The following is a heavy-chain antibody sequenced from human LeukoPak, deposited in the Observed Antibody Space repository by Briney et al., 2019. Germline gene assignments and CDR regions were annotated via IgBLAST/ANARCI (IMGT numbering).Heavy chain of an antibody. Sequence: PSETLSLTCTVSGGSISSYYWSWIRQPAGKGLEWIGRIYTSGSTNYNPSLKSRVTMSVDTSKNQFSLKLSSLTAADTAVYYCARAGGSGSYYNVAAYYGMDVCGQGTTVTVSS. CDR2: IYTSGST. CDR1: GGSISSYY. J-gene: IGHJ6*02. V-gene: IGHV4-4*07. CDR3: ARAGGSGSYYNVAAYYGMDV. D-gene: IGHD3-10*01.